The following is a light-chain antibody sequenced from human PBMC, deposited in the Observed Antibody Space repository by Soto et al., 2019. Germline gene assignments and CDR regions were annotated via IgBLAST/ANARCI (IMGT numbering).Light chain of an antibody. CDR1: QSVSSY. J-gene: IGKJ1*01. CDR3: QQRSNWPWT. V-gene: IGKV3-11*01. Sequence: EIVLTQSPATLSLSPGERATLSCRASQSVSSYLAWYQQKPGQAPRLLIYDASNRATGIPARFSGSGSGTDFTLTISSLEPEDFAVYYCQQRSNWPWTFGQGTEVEI. CDR2: DAS.